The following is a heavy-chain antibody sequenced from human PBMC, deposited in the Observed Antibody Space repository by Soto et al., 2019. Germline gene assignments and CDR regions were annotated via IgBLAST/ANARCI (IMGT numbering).Heavy chain of an antibody. CDR2: IYYSGST. CDR1: GGSIGSGDFY. J-gene: IGHJ4*02. Sequence: QVQLQESGPGLVKPSQTLSLTCTVSGGSIGSGDFYWSWIRQPPGKGLEWIGYIYYSGSTYYNPSLKSRVSISVDTSKNHFSLKLNSVTAADTAVYYCAREGNRGGHSVVDSWGQGTLVTVSS. V-gene: IGHV4-30-4*01. CDR3: AREGNRGGHSVVDS. D-gene: IGHD2-21*02.